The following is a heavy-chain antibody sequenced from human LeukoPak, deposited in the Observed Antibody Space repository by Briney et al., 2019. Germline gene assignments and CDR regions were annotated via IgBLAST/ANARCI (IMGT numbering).Heavy chain of an antibody. Sequence: RGESLKISCKGSGYSFTSYWISWVRQMPGKGLEWMGRIDPSDSYTNYSPSFQGHVTISADKSISTAYLQWSSLKASDTAMYYCARYNYFDTSGYYLFDYWGQGTLVTVSS. CDR2: IDPSDSYT. CDR1: GYSFTSYW. D-gene: IGHD3-22*01. CDR3: ARYNYFDTSGYYLFDY. J-gene: IGHJ4*02. V-gene: IGHV5-10-1*01.